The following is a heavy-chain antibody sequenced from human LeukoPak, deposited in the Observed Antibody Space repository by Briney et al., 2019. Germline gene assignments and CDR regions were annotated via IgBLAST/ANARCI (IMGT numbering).Heavy chain of an antibody. CDR2: IRYDGSNK. CDR1: GFTFISSG. V-gene: IGHV3-30*02. Sequence: GGSLRLSCAASGFTFISSGMHWVRQAPGKGLEWVAFIRYDGSNKYYADSVKGRFTISIDNSKNTLYLQMNSLRAEDTAVYYCAKDTTPPKAGLDPWGQGTLVTVSS. CDR3: AKDTTPPKAGLDP. J-gene: IGHJ5*02. D-gene: IGHD1-14*01.